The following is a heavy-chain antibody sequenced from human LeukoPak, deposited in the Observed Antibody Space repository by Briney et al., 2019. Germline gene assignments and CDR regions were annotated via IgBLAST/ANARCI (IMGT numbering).Heavy chain of an antibody. V-gene: IGHV4-39*07. CDR3: ARERSPDEFIDY. J-gene: IGHJ4*02. CDR2: IYYSGST. CDR1: GRSISSSSYY. Sequence: SETLSLTCTVSGRSISSSSYYWGWIRQPPGKGLEWIGSIYYSGSTYYNPSLKSRVTISVDTSKNQFSLKLSSVTAADTAVYYCARERSPDEFIDYWGQGTLVTVSS. D-gene: IGHD3-10*01.